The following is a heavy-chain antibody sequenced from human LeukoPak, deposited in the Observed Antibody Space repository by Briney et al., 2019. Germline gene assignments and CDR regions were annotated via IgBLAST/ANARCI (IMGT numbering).Heavy chain of an antibody. D-gene: IGHD6-6*01. V-gene: IGHV3-23*01. J-gene: IGHJ4*02. CDR2: ISGSGENT. CDR3: AKDRRSSSPRTFDY. CDR1: GSTFSSYA. Sequence: PGGSLRLSCAASGSTFSSYAMSWVRQAPGKGLEWVSTISGSGENTYYADSVKGRFTISRDNSQNTLYLQTNSLRAEDTAVYYCAKDRRSSSPRTFDYWGQGTLVTVSS.